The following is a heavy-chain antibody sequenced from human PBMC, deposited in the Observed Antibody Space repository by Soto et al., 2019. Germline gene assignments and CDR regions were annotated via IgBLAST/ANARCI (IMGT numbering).Heavy chain of an antibody. V-gene: IGHV3-23*01. D-gene: IGHD1-26*01. Sequence: GGSIILSCAASGFICSNYFMSWVRQAPGKGLEWVSSISDSGGTSYYADSVKGRFTISRDNSKNTLYLQMNSLRAEDTAIYYCAKRPRALLTFDYWGQGTLVTVSS. J-gene: IGHJ4*02. CDR2: ISDSGGTS. CDR3: AKRPRALLTFDY. CDR1: GFICSNYF.